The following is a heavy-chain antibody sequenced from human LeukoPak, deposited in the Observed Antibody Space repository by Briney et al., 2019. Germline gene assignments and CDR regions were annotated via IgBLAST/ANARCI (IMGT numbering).Heavy chain of an antibody. CDR1: GFTFSNAW. D-gene: IGHD1-7*01. V-gene: IGHV3-15*01. J-gene: IGHJ4*02. CDR3: TTVYPHRITGTGFDY. CDR2: IKSKTDGGTT. Sequence: PGGSLRLSCAASGFTFSNAWMSWVRQAPGKGLEWVGRIKSKTDGGTTDYAAPVKGRFTISRDDSKNTLYLQMNSLKTEDTAVYYCTTVYPHRITGTGFDYWGQGTLVTVSS.